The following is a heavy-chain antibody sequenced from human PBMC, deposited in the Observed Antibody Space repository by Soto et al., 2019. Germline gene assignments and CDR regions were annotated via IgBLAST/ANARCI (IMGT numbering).Heavy chain of an antibody. CDR1: GYTFISYD. J-gene: IGHJ4*02. D-gene: IGHD5-12*01. CDR2: MNPNTGDT. V-gene: IGHV1-8*01. CDR3: ARGDGYIFDY. Sequence: QVQLVQSGAEVKKPGASVKVSCKASGYTFISYDINWVRQATGQGLEWMGWMNPNTGDTGYAQKFQGRVTMTRNTSINTANLELSSLRADDTPVYFCARGDGYIFDYWGQGTLVTVSS.